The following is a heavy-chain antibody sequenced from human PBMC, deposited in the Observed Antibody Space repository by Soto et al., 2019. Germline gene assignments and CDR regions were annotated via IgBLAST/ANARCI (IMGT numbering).Heavy chain of an antibody. CDR2: IYHSGST. CDR3: ARDHCSGGSCYYYYGMDV. Sequence: LSLTCAVSGGSISSSNWWSWVLQPPGKGLEWIGEIYHSGSTNYNPSLKSRVAISVDKSKSQFPLKLSSVTAADTAVYYCARDHCSGGSCYYYYGMDVWGQGTTVTVSS. J-gene: IGHJ6*02. V-gene: IGHV4-4*02. CDR1: GGSISSSNW. D-gene: IGHD2-15*01.